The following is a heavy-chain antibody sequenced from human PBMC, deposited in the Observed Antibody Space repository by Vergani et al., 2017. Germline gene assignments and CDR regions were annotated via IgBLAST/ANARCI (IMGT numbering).Heavy chain of an antibody. Sequence: QVQLVQSGAEVKKPGSSVKVSCKASGGTFSSYAISWVRQAPGQGLEWMGRIIPIFGTANYAQKFQGRVTITADESTGTAYMELSSLRSEDTAVYYCARPSLTATRGPGGYNYFGAFDIWGQGTMVTVSS. CDR1: GGTFSSYA. J-gene: IGHJ3*02. CDR3: ARPSLTATRGPGGYNYFGAFDI. CDR2: IIPIFGTA. V-gene: IGHV1-69*18. D-gene: IGHD5-24*01.